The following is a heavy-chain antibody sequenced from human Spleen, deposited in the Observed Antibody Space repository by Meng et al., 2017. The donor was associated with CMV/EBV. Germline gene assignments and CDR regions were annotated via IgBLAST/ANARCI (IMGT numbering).Heavy chain of an antibody. Sequence: KVSCKASGGTFSSYTISWVRQAPGQGLEWMGRIIPILGIANYAQKFQGRVTITADKSTSTAYMELSSLRSEDTAVYYCARASSSGYQNDYWGHGTLVTVSS. D-gene: IGHD3-22*01. CDR3: ARASSSGYQNDY. CDR1: GGTFSSYT. V-gene: IGHV1-69*02. J-gene: IGHJ4*01. CDR2: IIPILGIA.